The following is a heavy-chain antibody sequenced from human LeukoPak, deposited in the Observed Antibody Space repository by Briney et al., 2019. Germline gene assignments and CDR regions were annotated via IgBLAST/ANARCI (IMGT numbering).Heavy chain of an antibody. D-gene: IGHD3-22*01. CDR2: INWNGGST. V-gene: IGHV3-20*04. J-gene: IGHJ4*02. CDR1: GFTFDDYG. Sequence: GGSLRLSCAASGFTFDDYGMSWVRQAPGKGLEWVSGINWNGGSTVYADSVKGRFTISRDNAKNSLYLQMNSLRAEDTALYYCARDFYRSAKYYYDSSGYYPFDYWGQGTLVTVSS. CDR3: ARDFYRSAKYYYDSSGYYPFDY.